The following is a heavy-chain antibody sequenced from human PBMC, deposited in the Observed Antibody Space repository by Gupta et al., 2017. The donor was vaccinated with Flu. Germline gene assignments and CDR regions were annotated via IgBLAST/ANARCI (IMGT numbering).Heavy chain of an antibody. CDR3: TRLSVVKAFDP. CDR1: A. Sequence: AVHWVRQASGKGLEWVGRIRTRPNSYATTYATSVKGRFAISRDDSKNTAYLQMNSLKTEDTAVYYCTRLSVVKAFDPWGQGVLVTVSS. D-gene: IGHD3-3*02. V-gene: IGHV3-73*01. CDR2: IRTRPNSYAT. J-gene: IGHJ5*02.